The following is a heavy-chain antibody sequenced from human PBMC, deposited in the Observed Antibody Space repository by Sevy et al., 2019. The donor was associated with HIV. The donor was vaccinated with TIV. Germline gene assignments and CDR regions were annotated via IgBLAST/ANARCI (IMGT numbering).Heavy chain of an antibody. CDR1: GFTFSTYS. D-gene: IGHD2-8*01. Sequence: GGSLRLSCAASGFTFSTYSMNWVRQAPGKGLEWVSSISSRSSHIYYADSVKGRFTVSRDNAKNSVYLQMNSLRAEDTAMYYCTRARGGVGASGDYWGQGTLVTVSS. V-gene: IGHV3-21*06. CDR3: TRARGGVGASGDY. J-gene: IGHJ4*02. CDR2: ISSRSSHI.